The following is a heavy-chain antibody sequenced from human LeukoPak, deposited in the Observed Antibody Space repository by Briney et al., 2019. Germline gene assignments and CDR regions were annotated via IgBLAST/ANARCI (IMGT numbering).Heavy chain of an antibody. CDR2: IYPGDSDT. CDR1: GYSFTSYW. D-gene: IGHD4-17*01. Sequence: GESLKISCKGSGYSFTSYWIGWVRQMPGKGLEWMGIIYPGDSDTRYSPSFQGQVTISADKSISTAYLQWSSLKASDTAMYYCARAKADYGDYVPTRFGYWGQGTLVTVSS. J-gene: IGHJ4*02. CDR3: ARAKADYGDYVPTRFGY. V-gene: IGHV5-51*01.